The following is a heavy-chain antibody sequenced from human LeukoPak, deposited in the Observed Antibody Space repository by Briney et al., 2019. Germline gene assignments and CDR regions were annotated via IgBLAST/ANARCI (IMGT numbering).Heavy chain of an antibody. CDR3: AKDPYYAILTGYNYIDY. Sequence: GGSLRLSCAASGFTLRSYGMSWVRQAPGKGREWVSAISGSGGSTYYADSVKGRFTISRDNSKNTLYLKRNSRRAEDTAVYYCAKDPYYAILTGYNYIDYWGQGPLVTVSS. V-gene: IGHV3-23*01. J-gene: IGHJ4*02. CDR2: ISGSGGST. D-gene: IGHD3-9*01. CDR1: GFTLRSYG.